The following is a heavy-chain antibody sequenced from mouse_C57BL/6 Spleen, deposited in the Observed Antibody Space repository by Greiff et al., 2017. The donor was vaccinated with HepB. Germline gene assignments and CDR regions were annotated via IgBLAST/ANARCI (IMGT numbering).Heavy chain of an antibody. CDR3: AREGDGYYFDY. D-gene: IGHD1-1*01. Sequence: EVQLQESGPGLVKPSPSLSLTCSVTGYSITSGYYWNWIRQFPGNKLEWMGYISYDGSNNYNPSLKNRISITRDTSKNQFFLKLNSVTTEDTATYYCAREGDGYYFDYWGQGTTLTVSS. V-gene: IGHV3-6*01. CDR2: ISYDGSN. CDR1: GYSITSGYY. J-gene: IGHJ2*01.